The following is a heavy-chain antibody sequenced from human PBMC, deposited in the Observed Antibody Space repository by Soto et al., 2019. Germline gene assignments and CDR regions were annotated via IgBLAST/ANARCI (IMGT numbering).Heavy chain of an antibody. Sequence: SETLSLTCTVSGGSISSSSYYWGWIRQPPGKGLEWIGSIYYSGSTYYNPSLKSRVTISVDTSKNQFSLKLSSVTAADTAVYYCASQYYYDSSGYYGGVDYWGQGTLVTVSS. V-gene: IGHV4-39*01. D-gene: IGHD3-22*01. CDR2: IYYSGST. CDR1: GGSISSSSYY. J-gene: IGHJ4*02. CDR3: ASQYYYDSSGYYGGVDY.